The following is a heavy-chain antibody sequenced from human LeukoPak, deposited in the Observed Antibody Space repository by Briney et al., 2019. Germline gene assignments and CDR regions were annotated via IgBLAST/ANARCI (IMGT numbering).Heavy chain of an antibody. CDR2: ISCDGSNK. V-gene: IGHV3-30*18. CDR3: AKPDGDSSYWYFDL. D-gene: IGHD4-17*01. Sequence: GGSLRLSCAASGFTFSSYGMHWVRQAPGKGLEWVAVISCDGSNKYYADSVKGRFTISRDNSKNTLYLQMNSLRAEDTAVYYCAKPDGDSSYWYFDLWGRGTLVTVSS. J-gene: IGHJ2*01. CDR1: GFTFSSYG.